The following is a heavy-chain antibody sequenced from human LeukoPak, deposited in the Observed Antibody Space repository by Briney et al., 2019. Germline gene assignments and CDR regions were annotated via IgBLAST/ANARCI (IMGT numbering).Heavy chain of an antibody. J-gene: IGHJ5*02. CDR3: ARDRAGAQNWVPLDP. D-gene: IGHD7-27*01. Sequence: AGGSLRLSSAASGSTVSNDYMAWVRQDPGKGLEWVSLIYADGTPFYTDSVKGGSTMPRANSKNTLYRKLTSLGPEARPLFYCARDRAGAQNWVPLDPWGQGTLVTVSS. CDR2: IYADGTP. CDR1: GSTVSNDY. V-gene: IGHV3-66*01.